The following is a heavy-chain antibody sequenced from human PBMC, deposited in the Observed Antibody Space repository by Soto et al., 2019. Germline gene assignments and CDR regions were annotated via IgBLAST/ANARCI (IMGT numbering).Heavy chain of an antibody. CDR1: GGSLSGYY. V-gene: IGHV4-34*01. Sequence: SETRSLTCAVYGGSLSGYYWSWIRQPPGKGLEWIGEINHSGSTNYNPSLKSRVTVSVDTSENQVSLKLSSVTAADTAVYYCARLKYYYESSGSPYVSYFDYWGQGALVTVSS. D-gene: IGHD3-22*01. CDR3: ARLKYYYESSGSPYVSYFDY. J-gene: IGHJ4*02. CDR2: INHSGST.